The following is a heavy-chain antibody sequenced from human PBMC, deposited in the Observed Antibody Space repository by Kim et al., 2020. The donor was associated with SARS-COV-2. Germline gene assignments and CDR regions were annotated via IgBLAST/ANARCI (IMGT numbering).Heavy chain of an antibody. CDR2: IWYDGSNK. J-gene: IGHJ6*02. D-gene: IGHD3-16*02. CDR3: ARDRLSRLMITFGGVIDYGMDV. V-gene: IGHV3-33*01. Sequence: GGSLRLSCAASGFTFSSYGMHWVRQAPGKGLEWVAVIWYDGSNKYYADSVKGRFTISRDNSKNTLYLQMNSLRAEDTAVYYCARDRLSRLMITFGGVIDYGMDVWGQGTTVTGSS. CDR1: GFTFSSYG.